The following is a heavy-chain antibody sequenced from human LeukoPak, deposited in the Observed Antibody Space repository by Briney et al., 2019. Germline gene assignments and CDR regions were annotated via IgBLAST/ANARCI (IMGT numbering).Heavy chain of an antibody. V-gene: IGHV3-21*01. D-gene: IGHD3-10*01. Sequence: GGSLRLSCAASGFTFSNYAIHWVRRAPGKGLEWVSIVGGSGVKTYYADSVKGRFTISRDNAKNSLYLQMNSLRAEDTAVYYCARDEFLVRGVLKLFDYWGQGTLVTVSS. CDR3: ARDEFLVRGVLKLFDY. J-gene: IGHJ4*02. CDR1: GFTFSNYA. CDR2: VGGSGVKT.